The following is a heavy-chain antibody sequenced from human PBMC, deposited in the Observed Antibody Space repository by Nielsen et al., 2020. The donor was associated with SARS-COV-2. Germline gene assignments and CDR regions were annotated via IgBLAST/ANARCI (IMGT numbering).Heavy chain of an antibody. CDR1: GGSISSSSYY. D-gene: IGHD3-3*01. J-gene: IGHJ4*02. V-gene: IGHV4-39*07. CDR2: IYYSGST. CDR3: ARMEWLVVPASLYYFDY. Sequence: SETLSLTCTVSGGSISSSSYYWGWIRRPPGKGLEWIGSIYYSGSTYYNPSLKSRVTISVDTSKNQFSLKLSSVTAADTAVYYCARMEWLVVPASLYYFDYWGQGTLVTVSS.